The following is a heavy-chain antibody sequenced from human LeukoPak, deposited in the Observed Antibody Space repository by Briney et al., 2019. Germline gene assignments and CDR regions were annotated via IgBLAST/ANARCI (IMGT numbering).Heavy chain of an antibody. V-gene: IGHV1-18*01. D-gene: IGHD1-26*01. J-gene: IGHJ4*02. CDR2: ISAYNGNT. CDR3: AKGSSYSGSYQPMYYFDY. CDR1: GYTFTSYG. Sequence: AASVKVSCKASGYTFTSYGISWVRQAPGQGLEWMGWISAYNGNTNYAQKLQGRVTMTTDTSTSTAYMELRSLRSDDTAVYYCAKGSSYSGSYQPMYYFDYWGQGTLVTVSS.